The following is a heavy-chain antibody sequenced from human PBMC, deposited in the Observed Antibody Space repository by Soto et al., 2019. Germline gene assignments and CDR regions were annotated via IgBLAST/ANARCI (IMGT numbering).Heavy chain of an antibody. D-gene: IGHD6-6*01. Sequence: GGSLRLSCAASGFTVSSNYMSWVRQAPGKGLEWVSVIYSGGSTYYADSVKGRFTISSDNSKNTLYLQMNSLRAEDTVVYYCARDFYSSSSVDYWGQGTLVTVSS. CDR2: IYSGGST. CDR3: ARDFYSSSSVDY. J-gene: IGHJ4*02. CDR1: GFTVSSNY. V-gene: IGHV3-66*01.